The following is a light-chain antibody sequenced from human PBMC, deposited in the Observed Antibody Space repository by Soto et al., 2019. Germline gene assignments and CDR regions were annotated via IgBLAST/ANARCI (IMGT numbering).Light chain of an antibody. J-gene: IGLJ2*01. CDR3: SLYTSSSTLGV. CDR1: SSDVGGYNY. Sequence: QSALTQPASVSGSPGQSITISCTGTSSDVGGYNYVSWYQQHPGKAPKLMIYDVSNRPSGVSNRFSGPKSGNTASLTISGLQAEDEADYYCSLYTSSSTLGVFGGGTKLTVL. V-gene: IGLV2-14*01. CDR2: DVS.